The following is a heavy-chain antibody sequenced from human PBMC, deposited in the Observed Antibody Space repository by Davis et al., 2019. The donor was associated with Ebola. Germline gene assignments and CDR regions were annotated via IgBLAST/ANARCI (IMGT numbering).Heavy chain of an antibody. J-gene: IGHJ3*02. D-gene: IGHD3-22*01. CDR1: VYGLNQLS. CDR3: ARHDSSGYDAFDI. V-gene: IGHV1-24*01. Sequence: ASVKVSCKASVYGLNQLSVHWVRQAPGKGLEWMGGFDPDEGETLYAQKFRGRVTMTEDTSTGTAYMELTSLRSEDTAVYYCARHDSSGYDAFDIWGQGTMVTVSS. CDR2: FDPDEGET.